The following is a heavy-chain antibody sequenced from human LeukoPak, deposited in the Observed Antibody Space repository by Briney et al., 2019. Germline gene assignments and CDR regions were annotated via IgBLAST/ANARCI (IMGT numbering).Heavy chain of an antibody. CDR1: GFTFDHYA. CDR3: AKDTAPTGAGKEENGMDV. V-gene: IGHV3-9*01. CDR2: ISWNGADI. Sequence: PGGSLRLSCAASGFTFDHYAMYWVRLGPGKGLEWVSGISWNGADIGYADSVKGRFIISRDNAKNSLYLQMNSLRTEDTALYYCAKDTAPTGAGKEENGMDVWGQGTTVTVSS. D-gene: IGHD6-19*01. J-gene: IGHJ6*02.